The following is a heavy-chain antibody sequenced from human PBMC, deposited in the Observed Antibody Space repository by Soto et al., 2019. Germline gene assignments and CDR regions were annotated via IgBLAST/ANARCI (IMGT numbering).Heavy chain of an antibody. J-gene: IGHJ4*02. V-gene: IGHV4-59*13. CDR2: ISDSGST. CDR3: GRDEGSGSYSR. CDR1: GGSISSSY. Sequence: SETLSLTCTVSGGSISSSYWSWIRQPPGKRLEWIGYISDSGSTHYNPSLKSRVTISVDTSKNQLSLKLTSVTAADTAVYYCGRDEGSGSYSRWGQGTLVTVSS. D-gene: IGHD1-26*01.